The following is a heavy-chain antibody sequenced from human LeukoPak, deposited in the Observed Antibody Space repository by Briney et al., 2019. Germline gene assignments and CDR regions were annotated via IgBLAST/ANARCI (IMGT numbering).Heavy chain of an antibody. J-gene: IGHJ4*01. CDR1: GFTFSSYG. V-gene: IGHV3-30*03. CDR2: ISYDGSNK. CDR3: ARSLTMVRAYDY. Sequence: PGGSLRLSCAASGFTFSSYGMHWVRQAPGKGLEWVAVISYDGSNKYYADSVKGRFTISRDNSKNTLYLQMNSLRAEDTAVYYCARSLTMVRAYDYWGQEPWSPSPQ. D-gene: IGHD3-10*01.